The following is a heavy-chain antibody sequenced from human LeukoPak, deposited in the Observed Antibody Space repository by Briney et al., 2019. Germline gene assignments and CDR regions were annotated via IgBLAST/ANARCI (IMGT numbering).Heavy chain of an antibody. CDR3: ARDGVLWFGENEGDAFDI. CDR1: GFTFSSYW. CDR2: IKQDGSEK. D-gene: IGHD3-10*01. V-gene: IGHV3-7*01. J-gene: IGHJ3*02. Sequence: GGSLRLSCAASGFTFSSYWMSWVRQAPGKGLEWVANIKQDGSEKYYVDSVKGRFTISRDNAKNSLYLQMNSLRAEDTAVYYCARDGVLWFGENEGDAFDIWGQGTMVTVSS.